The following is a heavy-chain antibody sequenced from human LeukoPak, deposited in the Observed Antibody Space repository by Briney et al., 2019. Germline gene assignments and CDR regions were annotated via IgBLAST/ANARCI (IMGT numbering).Heavy chain of an antibody. CDR2: ILGSGRSA. Sequence: PGGSLRLSCAASGFTFNNYAMSWFRQAPGKGLEGVSAILGSGRSAYYADSVKGRFTISRDNSKHYLFLQMNSLSVEATALYCCSKWGDYDVLTGYYDSDFWGEGTLVTVSA. D-gene: IGHD3-9*01. CDR3: SKWGDYDVLTGYYDSDF. V-gene: IGHV3-23*01. CDR1: GFTFNNYA. J-gene: IGHJ4*02.